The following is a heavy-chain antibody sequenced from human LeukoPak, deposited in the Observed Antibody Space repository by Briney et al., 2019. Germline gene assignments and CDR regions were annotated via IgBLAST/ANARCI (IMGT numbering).Heavy chain of an antibody. J-gene: IGHJ5*02. V-gene: IGHV1-18*01. CDR2: ISAYNNNT. CDR3: AREGHDTSGYYYPNRFGP. Sequence: GASVKVSCKASGYTFTSYGISWVRQAPGQGLEWMGWISAYNNNTIYAQNLQGRLTMTTDTSTSTAYMELRSLRSDDTAMYYCAREGHDTSGYYYPNRFGPWGPGILVAVPS. D-gene: IGHD3-22*01. CDR1: GYTFTSYG.